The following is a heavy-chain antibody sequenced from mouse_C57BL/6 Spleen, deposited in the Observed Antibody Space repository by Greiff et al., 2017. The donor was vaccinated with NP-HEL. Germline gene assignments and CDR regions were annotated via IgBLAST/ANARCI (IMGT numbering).Heavy chain of an antibody. CDR1: GYAFSSYW. V-gene: IGHV1-80*01. J-gene: IGHJ1*03. CDR2: IYPGDGDT. CDR3: AREGGYYYGSSYRYWYFDV. Sequence: QVQLKQSGAELVKPGASVKISCKASGYAFSSYWMNWVKQRPGKGLEWIGQIYPGDGDTNYNGKFKGKATLTADKSSSTAYMQLSSLTSEDSAVYFCAREGGYYYGSSYRYWYFDVWGTGTTVTVSS. D-gene: IGHD1-1*01.